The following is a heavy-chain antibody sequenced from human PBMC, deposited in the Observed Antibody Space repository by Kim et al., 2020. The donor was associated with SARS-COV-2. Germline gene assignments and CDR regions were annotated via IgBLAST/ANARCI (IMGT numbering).Heavy chain of an antibody. D-gene: IGHD3-22*01. CDR3: ARGIPLSMRVEANYAMDV. Sequence: ASVKVSCKASGYIFSSYAIHWVRQAPGQRPEWMGWISTGNDNTEYSQKFQGRVIITRDTVASTVYMDLSSLRSEDTAVYYCARGIPLSMRVEANYAMDVWGQGTTVTVSS. J-gene: IGHJ6*02. V-gene: IGHV1-3*04. CDR2: ISTGNDNT. CDR1: GYIFSSYA.